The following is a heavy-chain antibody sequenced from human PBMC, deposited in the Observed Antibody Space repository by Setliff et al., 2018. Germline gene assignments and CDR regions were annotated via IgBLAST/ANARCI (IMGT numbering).Heavy chain of an antibody. V-gene: IGHV3-7*01. CDR1: GFAISSCW. CDR3: IDGRNRAWGVY. CDR2: VNPDGSGK. J-gene: IGHJ4*02. Sequence: GGSLRLSCVASGFAISSCWMSWVRQAPGKGLEWVANVNPDGSGKYYVDSVKGRFTISRDNAENSLYLQMDSLRVEDTAVYYCIDGRNRAWGVYWGQGTLVTVSS. D-gene: IGHD7-27*01.